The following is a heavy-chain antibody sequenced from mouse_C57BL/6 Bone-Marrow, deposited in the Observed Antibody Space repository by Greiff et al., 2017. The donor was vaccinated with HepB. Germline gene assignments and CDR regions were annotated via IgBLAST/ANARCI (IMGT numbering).Heavy chain of an antibody. CDR2: INPSSGYT. J-gene: IGHJ3*01. CDR1: GYTFTSYW. V-gene: IGHV1-7*01. D-gene: IGHD2-4*01. Sequence: VKVVESGAELAKPGASVKLSCKASGYTFTSYWMPWVKQRPGQGLEWIGYINPSSGYTKYNQKFKDKATLTVDKSSSTAYMQLSSLTYEDSAVYYCARWGGLRPWFAYWGQGTLVTVSA. CDR3: ARWGGLRPWFAY.